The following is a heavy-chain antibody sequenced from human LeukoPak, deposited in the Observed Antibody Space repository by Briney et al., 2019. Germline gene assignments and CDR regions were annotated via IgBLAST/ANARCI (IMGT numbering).Heavy chain of an antibody. CDR2: ISWDGGST. V-gene: IGHV3-43*01. CDR1: GFTFDDYT. D-gene: IGHD6-13*01. Sequence: VGSLRLSCAASGFTFDDYTMHWVRQAPGKGLEWVSLISWDGGSTYYADSVKGRFTISRDNSKNSLYLQMNSLRTEDTALYYCAKGSSSSWSYYYYYMDVWGKGTTVTVSS. CDR3: AKGSSSSWSYYYYYMDV. J-gene: IGHJ6*03.